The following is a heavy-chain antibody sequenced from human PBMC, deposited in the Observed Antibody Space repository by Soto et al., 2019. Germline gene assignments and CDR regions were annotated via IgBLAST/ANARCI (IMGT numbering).Heavy chain of an antibody. Sequence: TSETLSLTCAVYGGSFSGYYWSWIRQSPGKGLEWIGKINHSGSTDYNPSLRSRVTMSVDTSNNQLTLTVTSVTAADTAMYYCARGPIAVASNWFDPWGQGTMVTVSS. D-gene: IGHD6-19*01. J-gene: IGHJ5*02. CDR2: INHSGST. CDR1: GGSFSGYY. CDR3: ARGPIAVASNWFDP. V-gene: IGHV4-34*01.